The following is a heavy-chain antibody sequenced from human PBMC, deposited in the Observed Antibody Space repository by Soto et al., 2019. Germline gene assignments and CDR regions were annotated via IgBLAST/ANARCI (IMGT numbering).Heavy chain of an antibody. D-gene: IGHD6-19*01. CDR3: ASGVAVAGSFDY. CDR2: ISAYNGNT. V-gene: IGHV1-18*04. J-gene: IGHJ4*02. Sequence: ASGYTFTSYGISWVRQAPGQGLEWMGWISAYNGNTNYAQKLQGSVTMTTDTSTSTAYMELRSLRSDDTAVYYCASGVAVAGSFDYWGQGTLVTVSS. CDR1: GYTFTSYG.